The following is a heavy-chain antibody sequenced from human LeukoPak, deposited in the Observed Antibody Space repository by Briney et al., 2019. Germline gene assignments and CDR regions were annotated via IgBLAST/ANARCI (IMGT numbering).Heavy chain of an antibody. CDR1: GFTVSSNY. Sequence: GGPLRLSCAASGFTVSSNYMSWVRQAPGKGLEWVSVIYSGGSTYYADSVKGRFTISRDNSKNTLYLQMNSLRAEDTAVYYCARESDDYGGNSYYFDYWGQGTLVTVSS. D-gene: IGHD4-23*01. CDR2: IYSGGST. J-gene: IGHJ4*02. CDR3: ARESDDYGGNSYYFDY. V-gene: IGHV3-53*01.